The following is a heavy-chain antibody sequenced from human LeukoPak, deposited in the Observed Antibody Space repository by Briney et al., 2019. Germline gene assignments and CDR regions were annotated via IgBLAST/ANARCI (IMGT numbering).Heavy chain of an antibody. CDR3: ARGPKWSGSYYYFDF. V-gene: IGHV1-8*01. J-gene: IGHJ4*02. CDR2: MNPNSGNT. Sequence: ASVKVSCKTSGYTFPSYDINWVRQATGQGLEWMGWMNPNSGNTGYAQKFQGRVTITRNTSITTAYMELSSLRSEDTAVYFCARGPKWSGSYYYFDFWGRGTLVTVSS. D-gene: IGHD1-26*01. CDR1: GYTFPSYD.